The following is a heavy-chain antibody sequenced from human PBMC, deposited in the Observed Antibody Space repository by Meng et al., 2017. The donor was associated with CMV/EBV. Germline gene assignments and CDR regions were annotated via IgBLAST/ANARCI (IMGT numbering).Heavy chain of an antibody. V-gene: IGHV1-69*06. CDR1: YA. J-gene: IGHJ5*02. CDR2: NIAIFGTA. CDR3: ARDRTPLDIVVVPAATLNWFDP. D-gene: IGHD2-2*01. Sequence: YAISWVRQAPEQGLDEMGENIAIFGTANYARNFQGRVTITADKSTSTAYMELSSLRSEDAAVYYCARDRTPLDIVVVPAATLNWFDPSGQGTLVTVSS.